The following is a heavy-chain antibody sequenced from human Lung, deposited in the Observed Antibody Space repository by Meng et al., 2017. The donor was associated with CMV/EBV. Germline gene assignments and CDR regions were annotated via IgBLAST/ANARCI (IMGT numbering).Heavy chain of an antibody. V-gene: IGHV2-5*01. Sequence: SGFSPHTSGLGVCWVRQPPGKAPEWLALVYWNDDNRYSPSLRNRLTITKDTSKNQAVLTMSNMDPVDTATYYCAHYGDYRFGWYFDLWGRGTLVTVSS. CDR1: GFSPHTSGLG. D-gene: IGHD4-17*01. CDR3: AHYGDYRFGWYFDL. J-gene: IGHJ2*01. CDR2: VYWNDDN.